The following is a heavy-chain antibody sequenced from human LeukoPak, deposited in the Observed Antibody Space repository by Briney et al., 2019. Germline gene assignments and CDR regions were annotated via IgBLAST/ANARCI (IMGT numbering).Heavy chain of an antibody. Sequence: GGSLRLSCAASGFTFSNYAINWVRQAPGTGLAWVSRIRAGGDSTYYADSVKGRFTISRDNSKNTLYLQMNSRRADDTAVYYCARDSSTSNYYFGMDVWGQGTTVTVSS. CDR3: ARDSSTSNYYFGMDV. V-gene: IGHV3-23*01. D-gene: IGHD6-19*01. CDR2: IRAGGDST. J-gene: IGHJ6*02. CDR1: GFTFSNYA.